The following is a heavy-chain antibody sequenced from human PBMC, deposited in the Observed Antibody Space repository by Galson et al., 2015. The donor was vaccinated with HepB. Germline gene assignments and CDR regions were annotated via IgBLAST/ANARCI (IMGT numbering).Heavy chain of an antibody. CDR2: IRSKANSYAT. J-gene: IGHJ4*02. Sequence: SLRLSCAASGFTFSGSAMHWVRQASGKGLEWVGRIRSKANSYATAYAASVKGRFTISRDDSKNTAYMQMNSLKTEDTAVYYCTRDMEYSNTLKEPITHEIDYWGQGTLVTVSS. CDR1: GFTFSGSA. D-gene: IGHD6-6*01. CDR3: TRDMEYSNTLKEPITHEIDY. V-gene: IGHV3-73*01.